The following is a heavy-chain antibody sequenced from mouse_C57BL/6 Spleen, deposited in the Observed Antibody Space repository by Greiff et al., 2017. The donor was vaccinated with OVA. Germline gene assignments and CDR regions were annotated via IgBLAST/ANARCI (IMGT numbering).Heavy chain of an antibody. CDR3: ARRVLRGAMDY. V-gene: IGHV5-17*01. Sequence: DVQLVESGGGLVKPGGSLKLSCAASGFTFSDYGMHWVRQAPEKGLEWVAYISSGSSTIYYADTVKGRFTISRDNAKNTLFLQMTSLRSEDTAMYYCARRVLRGAMDYWGQGTSVTVSS. CDR1: GFTFSDYG. D-gene: IGHD1-1*01. J-gene: IGHJ4*01. CDR2: ISSGSSTI.